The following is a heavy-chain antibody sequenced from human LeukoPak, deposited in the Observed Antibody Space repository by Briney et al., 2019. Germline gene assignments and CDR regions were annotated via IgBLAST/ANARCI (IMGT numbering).Heavy chain of an antibody. J-gene: IGHJ4*02. V-gene: IGHV3-21*01. D-gene: IGHD4-23*01. CDR3: ARDPDSYDNRGSPLYFDY. CDR1: GITFTSSA. Sequence: PGGSLRLSCAASGITFTSSAMSWVRQAPGKGLEWVSSINNVASHIYYAASVRGRFTISRDDAKNSLYLQMNSLGADDTAVYFCARDPDSYDNRGSPLYFDYWGRGTVVTVSS. CDR2: INNVASHI.